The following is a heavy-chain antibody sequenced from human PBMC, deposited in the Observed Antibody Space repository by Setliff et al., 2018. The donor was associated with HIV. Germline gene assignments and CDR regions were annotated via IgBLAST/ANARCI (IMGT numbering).Heavy chain of an antibody. D-gene: IGHD3-10*01. CDR2: VFPDDSDT. V-gene: IGHV5-51*01. CDR3: ARSMGFKATTRLDF. CDR1: GYSFTTLW. J-gene: IGHJ4*02. Sequence: GESLKISCQASGYSFTTLWIAWVRQMPGKGLEWMGMVFPDDSDTRYSPSFQGQVSMSADKSINTAYLQWSSLKASDTAVYYCARSMGFKATTRLDFWGPGTRVTV.